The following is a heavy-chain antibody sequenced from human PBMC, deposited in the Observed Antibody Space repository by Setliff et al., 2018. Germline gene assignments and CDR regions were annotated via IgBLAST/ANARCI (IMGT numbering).Heavy chain of an antibody. V-gene: IGHV3-23*01. CDR2: VSVSGDNT. J-gene: IGHJ4*02. D-gene: IGHD1-7*01. CDR1: GITFTSYA. CDR3: AKPQVELRWGFES. Sequence: QPGGSLRLSCVASGITFTSYAMSWVRQAPGKGLEWVSTVSVSGDNTYYTDSVKGRFTPSRDNSKNPVSLQMSSLRAEDTAVYYCAKPQVELRWGFESWGQGTPVTVSS.